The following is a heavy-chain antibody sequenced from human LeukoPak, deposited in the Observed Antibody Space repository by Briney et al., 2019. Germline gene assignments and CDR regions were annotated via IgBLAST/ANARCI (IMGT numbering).Heavy chain of an antibody. CDR2: IKQDGNEK. V-gene: IGHV3-7*01. J-gene: IGHJ4*02. Sequence: GGSLRLSCAAPGFAFSSYEMNWFRQAPGKGLEWVANIKQDGNEKYYLDSVKGRFTISRDNAKNSLYLQMNSLRAEDTAVYYCARVSPNTVTTLQYFDYWGQGTLVTVSS. D-gene: IGHD4-17*01. CDR3: ARVSPNTVTTLQYFDY. CDR1: GFAFSSYE.